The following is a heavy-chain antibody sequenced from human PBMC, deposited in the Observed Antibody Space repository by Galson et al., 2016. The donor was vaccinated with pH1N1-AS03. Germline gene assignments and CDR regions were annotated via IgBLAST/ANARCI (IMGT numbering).Heavy chain of an antibody. J-gene: IGHJ3*02. D-gene: IGHD4-17*01. CDR1: GFTFSNAW. CDR3: TTDDYGDYRGTGAGTNDAFDM. V-gene: IGHV3-15*01. CDR2: IKNRENGRTT. Sequence: SLRLSCAASGFTFSNAWMSWVRQAPGKGLEWVGLIKNRENGRTTDYAAPVKGRFTISRDDSKNTLYLQMNSLKTEDTAVYYCTTDDYGDYRGTGAGTNDAFDMWGQGTVVTVSS.